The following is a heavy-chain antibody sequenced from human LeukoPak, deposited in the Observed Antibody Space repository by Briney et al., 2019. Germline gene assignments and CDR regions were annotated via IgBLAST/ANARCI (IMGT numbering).Heavy chain of an antibody. CDR1: GYTFTSYG. CDR3: VREGSTIYDFDH. Sequence: GASVKVSCKASGYTFTSYGISWVRQAPGQGLEWMGCITTHNGKTNYAETLQGRVTMTTDAFTNTAYMDLRSLRSDDTAVYFCVREGSTIYDFDHWGQGTLVTVPS. D-gene: IGHD3-3*01. J-gene: IGHJ4*02. V-gene: IGHV1-18*01. CDR2: ITTHNGKT.